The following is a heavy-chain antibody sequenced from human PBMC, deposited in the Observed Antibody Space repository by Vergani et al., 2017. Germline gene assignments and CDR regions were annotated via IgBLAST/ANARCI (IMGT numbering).Heavy chain of an antibody. J-gene: IGHJ4*02. CDR3: ARVGTSSNRGYFDY. Sequence: QVQLVQSGAEVKKPGASVKVSCKASGYTFTDYFMHWVRQAPGQGLEWMGWINPNSGGTNYAQKFQGRVTMTRDTSISTAYVELSNLRSDDTAVYYCARVGTSSNRGYFDYWGERTLVTVSS. CDR2: INPNSGGT. V-gene: IGHV1-2*02. CDR1: GYTFTDYF. D-gene: IGHD2-2*01.